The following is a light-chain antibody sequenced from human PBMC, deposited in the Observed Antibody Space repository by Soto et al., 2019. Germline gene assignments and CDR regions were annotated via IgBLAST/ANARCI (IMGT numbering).Light chain of an antibody. CDR1: QSISGS. J-gene: IGKJ1*01. Sequence: DNQMTQSPSTLSASVGDRVTITCRASQSISGSLAWYQQKPGKAPKLLIFEASNLKSGVPSRFSGSGSGTEYPLTISRLQPDDSASYYCQQYNGYWTFGQGTRVEIK. CDR2: EAS. V-gene: IGKV1-5*03. CDR3: QQYNGYWT.